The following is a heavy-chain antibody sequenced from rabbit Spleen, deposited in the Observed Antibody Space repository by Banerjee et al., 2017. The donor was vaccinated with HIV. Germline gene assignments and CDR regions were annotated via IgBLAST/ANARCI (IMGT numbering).Heavy chain of an antibody. Sequence: QEQLTETGGGLVQPGGSLTLSCKASGIDFTNYYISWVRQAPGKGLEWIGIIYAAKGSTDYASWVNGRFTISRSTSLNTVDLKMTKLIAADTATYFCAREGYGYGTGYYFNLWGPGTLVTVS. V-gene: IGHV1S43*01. CDR1: GIDFTNYY. J-gene: IGHJ4*01. CDR2: IYAAKGST. D-gene: IGHD6-1*01. CDR3: AREGYGYGTGYYFNL.